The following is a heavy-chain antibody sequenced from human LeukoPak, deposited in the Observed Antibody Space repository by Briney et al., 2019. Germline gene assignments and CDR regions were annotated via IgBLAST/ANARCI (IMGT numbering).Heavy chain of an antibody. V-gene: IGHV3-21*01. CDR2: ISSSGSYI. CDR3: ARDPYYGSNSRYYYYYGMDV. Sequence: SGGSLRLSCAASGFTFSSYSMNWVRQAPGKGLEWVPSISSSGSYIYYADSVKGRFTISRDNAKNSLYLQINSLRAEDRAVYYCARDPYYGSNSRYYYYYGMDVWGQGTTVTVSS. CDR1: GFTFSSYS. J-gene: IGHJ6*02. D-gene: IGHD4-23*01.